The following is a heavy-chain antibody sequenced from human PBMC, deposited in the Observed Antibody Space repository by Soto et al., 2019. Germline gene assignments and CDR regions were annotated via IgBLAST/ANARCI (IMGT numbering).Heavy chain of an antibody. Sequence: SETLSLTCTVSGGSISSGGYYWSWIRQPPGKGLEWIGSIYYSGSTYYNPSLKSRVTISVDTSKNQFSLKLSSVTAADTAVYYCASLYGDYVSYWGQGTLVTVSP. D-gene: IGHD4-17*01. CDR2: IYYSGST. CDR1: GGSISSGGYY. J-gene: IGHJ4*02. CDR3: ASLYGDYVSY. V-gene: IGHV4-39*01.